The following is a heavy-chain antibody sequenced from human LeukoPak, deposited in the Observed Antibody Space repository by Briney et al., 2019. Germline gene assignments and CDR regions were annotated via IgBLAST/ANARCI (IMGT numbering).Heavy chain of an antibody. CDR2: IRYDGSNK. V-gene: IGHV3-30*02. J-gene: IGHJ5*02. Sequence: PGGSLRLSCAASGFTFSSYGMHWVRQAPGKGLEWVAFIRYDGSNKYYADSVKGRFTISRDNSKNTLYLLMNSLRAEDTAVYYCAKGGTTGWFDPWGQGTLVTVSS. CDR3: AKGGTTGWFDP. D-gene: IGHD1-1*01. CDR1: GFTFSSYG.